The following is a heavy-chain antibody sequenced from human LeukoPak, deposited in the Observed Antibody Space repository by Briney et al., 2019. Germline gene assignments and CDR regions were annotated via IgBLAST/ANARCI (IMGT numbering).Heavy chain of an antibody. CDR1: GFTFSSYG. CDR3: AKPLGGNSVRGPFDY. V-gene: IGHV3-30*18. D-gene: IGHD4-23*01. J-gene: IGHJ4*02. Sequence: GGSLRLSCAASGFTFSSYGMHWVRQAPGKGLEWVAVISYDGSNKYYADSVKGRFAISRDNSKNTLYLQMNSLRAEDTAVYYCAKPLGGNSVRGPFDYWGQGTLVTVSS. CDR2: ISYDGSNK.